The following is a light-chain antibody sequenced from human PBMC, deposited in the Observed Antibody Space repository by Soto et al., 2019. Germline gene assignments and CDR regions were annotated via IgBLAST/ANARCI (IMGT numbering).Light chain of an antibody. Sequence: EVVLTQSPATLSLSPGERATLSCRASQSVTKYLAWYQQKPGQALRLLIYDVSKRATGIPARFSGSGSETDFTVTISSLEPGDFAVYYCHQRSNWPLTFGGGTKLEIK. J-gene: IGKJ4*01. CDR2: DVS. CDR1: QSVTKY. CDR3: HQRSNWPLT. V-gene: IGKV3-11*01.